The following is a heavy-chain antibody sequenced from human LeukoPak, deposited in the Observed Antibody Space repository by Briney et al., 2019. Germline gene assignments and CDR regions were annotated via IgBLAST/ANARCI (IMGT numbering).Heavy chain of an antibody. CDR1: GYTFTGYY. Sequence: ASVKVSCKASGYTFTGYYMHWVRQAPGQGLEWMGWINPNSGGTNYAQKFQGWVTMTRDTSISTAYMELSRLRSDDTAVYYCARSPSPHIHDAFDIWGQGTMVTVSS. D-gene: IGHD6-6*01. CDR3: ARSPSPHIHDAFDI. V-gene: IGHV1-2*04. CDR2: INPNSGGT. J-gene: IGHJ3*02.